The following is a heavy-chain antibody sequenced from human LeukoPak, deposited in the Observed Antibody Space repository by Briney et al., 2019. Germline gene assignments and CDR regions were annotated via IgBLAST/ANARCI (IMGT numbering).Heavy chain of an antibody. V-gene: IGHV3-48*01. J-gene: IGHJ4*02. CDR3: ATVRDSDY. CDR1: GFTFSSYS. Sequence: PGGSLRLSCAASGFTFSSYSMHWVRQAPAKGLEGVSYISSSRSTLHYADPVQGRFTIFRDNAKKSLYLQMDSLRPGDPAVLYSATVRDSDYWGQGTLVTVSS. CDR2: ISSSRSTL.